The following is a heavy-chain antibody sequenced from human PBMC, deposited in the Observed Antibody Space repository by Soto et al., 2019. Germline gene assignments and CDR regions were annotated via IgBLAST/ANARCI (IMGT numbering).Heavy chain of an antibody. CDR2: ISYDGINK. J-gene: IGHJ4*02. D-gene: IGHD1-1*01. CDR3: AYYRYNQNDGFFAY. Sequence: GGSLRLSCAASGFTFSSYGMHWVRQAPGKGLEWVAIISYDGINKYYANSVKGRFTISRDNSKNTLYLQMNSLRAEDTAVYYCAYYRYNQNDGFFAYWGQATLVTVSS. CDR1: GFTFSSYG. V-gene: IGHV3-30*03.